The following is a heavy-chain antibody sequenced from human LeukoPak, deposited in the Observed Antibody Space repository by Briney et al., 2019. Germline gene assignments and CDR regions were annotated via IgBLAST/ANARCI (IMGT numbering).Heavy chain of an antibody. J-gene: IGHJ3*01. Sequence: QAGGSLRLSCAASGFTFSSYAMHWVRQAPGKGLEWVTFISSDGSNKYYADSVKGRFSISRDNSKNTLYLQMNSLRPEDTAVYYCARGRRTLIVGATRNAFDVWGQGTIVTVSS. CDR3: ARGRRTLIVGATRNAFDV. CDR2: ISSDGSNK. D-gene: IGHD1-26*01. V-gene: IGHV3-30*04. CDR1: GFTFSSYA.